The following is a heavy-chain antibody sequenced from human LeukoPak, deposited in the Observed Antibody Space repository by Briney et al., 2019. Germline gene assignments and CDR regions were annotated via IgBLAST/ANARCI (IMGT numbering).Heavy chain of an antibody. D-gene: IGHD1-7*01. J-gene: IGHJ4*02. Sequence: SSETLSLTCTVSGGSISSSSYYWGWIRQPPGKGLEWIGSIYYSGSTYYNPSLKSRVTISVDTSKNQFSLKLSSVTAADTAVYYCARDTRWNYSPLLDYWGQGTLVTVSS. CDR3: ARDTRWNYSPLLDY. CDR1: GGSISSSSYY. CDR2: IYYSGST. V-gene: IGHV4-39*07.